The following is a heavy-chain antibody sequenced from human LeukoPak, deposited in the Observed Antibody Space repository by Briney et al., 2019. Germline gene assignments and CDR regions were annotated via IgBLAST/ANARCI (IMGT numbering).Heavy chain of an antibody. J-gene: IGHJ4*02. CDR1: GFTFSNTW. V-gene: IGHV3-15*01. D-gene: IGHD3-3*01. CDR3: TTNFQSGF. Sequence: GXSLRLSCAASGFTFSNTWMHWVRQAPGKGLEWVGRIKSKTDGGTTDYAAPVKGRFTISRDDSTDTLFLQMNSLKTEDTAVYCTTNFQSGFWGQGTLVTVSS. CDR2: IKSKTDGGTT.